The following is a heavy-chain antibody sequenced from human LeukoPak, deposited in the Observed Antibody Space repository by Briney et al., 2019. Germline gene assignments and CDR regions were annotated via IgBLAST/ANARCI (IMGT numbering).Heavy chain of an antibody. Sequence: ASVKVSCKASGGTFSSYDISWVRQAPGQGLEWMGWISAYNANTNYAQKLQGRVTMTTDTSTNTAYMELRSLRSDDTAVYYCARATTAYCGGDCYVPTDYWGQGTLVTVSS. V-gene: IGHV1-18*01. CDR3: ARATTAYCGGDCYVPTDY. CDR2: ISAYNANT. CDR1: GGTFSSYD. D-gene: IGHD2-21*02. J-gene: IGHJ4*02.